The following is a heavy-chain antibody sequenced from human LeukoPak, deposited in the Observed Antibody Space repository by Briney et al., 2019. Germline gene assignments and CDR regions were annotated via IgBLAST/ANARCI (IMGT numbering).Heavy chain of an antibody. Sequence: GGSLRLSCAASGFTFSSYGMHWVRQAPGKGLEWVSAISGSGGSTYYADSVKGRFTISRDNSKNTLYLQMNSLRAEDTAVYYCASGHDYGDSDFDYWGQGTLVTVSS. CDR2: ISGSGGST. D-gene: IGHD4-17*01. CDR3: ASGHDYGDSDFDY. CDR1: GFTFSSYG. J-gene: IGHJ4*02. V-gene: IGHV3-23*01.